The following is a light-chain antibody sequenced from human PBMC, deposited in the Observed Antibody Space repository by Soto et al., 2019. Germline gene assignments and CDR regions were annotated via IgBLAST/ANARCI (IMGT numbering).Light chain of an antibody. J-gene: IGLJ3*02. CDR2: EDN. CDR1: SGSIASYY. Sequence: NFMLTQPHSVSESPGKTVTIPCTRSSGSIASYYVQWYQQRPGSSPTTVIYEDNQRPSGVPDRFSGSIDSSSNSASLTISALKTEDEADYYCQSYDSSNWVFGGGTKLTVL. CDR3: QSYDSSNWV. V-gene: IGLV6-57*01.